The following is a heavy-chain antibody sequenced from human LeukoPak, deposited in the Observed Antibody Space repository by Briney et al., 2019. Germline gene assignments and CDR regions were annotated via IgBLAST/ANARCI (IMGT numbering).Heavy chain of an antibody. V-gene: IGHV3-23*01. D-gene: IGHD2-2*01. CDR3: AKGVVVAPDVTPFDY. J-gene: IGHJ4*02. CDR1: GFTFSSYG. CDR2: ISGSGGST. Sequence: GGTLRLSCAASGFTFSSYGMSWVRQAPGKGLRWVSAISGSGGSTYYADSVKGRFTISRDNSKNTLYLQMNSLRAEDTAVYYCAKGVVVAPDVTPFDYWGQGTLVTVSS.